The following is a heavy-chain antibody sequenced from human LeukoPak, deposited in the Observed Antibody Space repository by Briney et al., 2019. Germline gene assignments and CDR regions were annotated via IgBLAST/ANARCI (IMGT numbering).Heavy chain of an antibody. J-gene: IGHJ4*02. CDR3: AGEIGGGGRFDF. CDR2: IHYSGRT. V-gene: IGHV4-59*01. D-gene: IGHD2-15*01. CDR1: GGSISSYY. Sequence: PSETLSLTCSVSGGSISSYYWSWIRQPPGKGLEWIGYIHYSGRTDSNPSLKRRVTVSLDTSKNQFSLKLTPVTPADTAVYFCAGEIGGGGRFDFWGQGTLVTVSS.